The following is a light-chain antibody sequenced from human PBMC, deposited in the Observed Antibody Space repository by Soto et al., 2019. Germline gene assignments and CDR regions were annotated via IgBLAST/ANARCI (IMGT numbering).Light chain of an antibody. CDR1: TSDVGAYNY. Sequence: QSALTQPRSVSGSPGQSVTISCTGTTSDVGAYNYVSWYQQHPGKAPKLMIYDVSKRPSGVPDRFSGSKSGSTASLTISGLQAEDEADYYCCSYAGSYTFVVFGGGTKVTVL. CDR3: CSYAGSYTFVV. V-gene: IGLV2-11*01. J-gene: IGLJ2*01. CDR2: DVS.